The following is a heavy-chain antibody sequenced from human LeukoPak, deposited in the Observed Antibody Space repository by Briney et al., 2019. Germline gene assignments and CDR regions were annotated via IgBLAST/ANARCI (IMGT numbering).Heavy chain of an antibody. CDR2: LSVSGNYT. CDR1: GFTFSSYA. D-gene: IGHD3-16*01. CDR3: ARVGFIGGGHYFDN. Sequence: GGSLRLSCAASGFTFSSYAMSWVRQAPGKGLEWVSGLSVSGNYTYYADSVKGRFTISRDNSKNTLYLQMNSLRVEDTAVYYCARVGFIGGGHYFDNWGQGTLVTVSS. J-gene: IGHJ4*02. V-gene: IGHV3-23*01.